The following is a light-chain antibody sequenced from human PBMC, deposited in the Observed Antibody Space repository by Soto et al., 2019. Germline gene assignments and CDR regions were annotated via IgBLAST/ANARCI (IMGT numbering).Light chain of an antibody. Sequence: SPLSLPVTPGDPASISCRSSQSLLHSTGNNHLDWYLQKPGQPPQLLIYWGSNRASGVPDRFSGSGSGTDFTLKISRVEADDVGVYYCMQGRQLPATFGQGTRLEIK. V-gene: IGKV2-28*01. CDR1: QSLLHSTGNNH. J-gene: IGKJ5*01. CDR3: MQGRQLPAT. CDR2: WGS.